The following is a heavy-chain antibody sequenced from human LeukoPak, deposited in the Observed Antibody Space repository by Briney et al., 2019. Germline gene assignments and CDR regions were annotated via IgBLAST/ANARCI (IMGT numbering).Heavy chain of an antibody. CDR1: GFTFSTYS. J-gene: IGHJ6*03. CDR2: ISTSSSYI. Sequence: PGGSLRLSCAAAGFTFSTYSMNWVRQAPGKGLEWVSSISTSSSYIYYADSVRGRFTISRDDAKNSLYLQMNSLGGEDTAVYYCATVPAAIYYYYYMDVWGKGTTVTVSS. D-gene: IGHD2-2*01. V-gene: IGHV3-21*04. CDR3: ATVPAAIYYYYYMDV.